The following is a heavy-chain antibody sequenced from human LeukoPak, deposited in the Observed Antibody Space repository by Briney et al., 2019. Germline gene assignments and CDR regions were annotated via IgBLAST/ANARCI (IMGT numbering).Heavy chain of an antibody. D-gene: IGHD6-19*01. CDR2: FYSGGGT. Sequence: GGSQRLSCAASGFTVSSYYMNWVRQAPGKGLEWVSVFYSGGGTSYADSVKGRFTISRDNSKNTLYLQMNVLRAEDTAVYYCARGRGGWYFDYWGQGTLVTVSS. CDR1: GFTVSSYY. V-gene: IGHV3-53*01. CDR3: ARGRGGWYFDY. J-gene: IGHJ4*02.